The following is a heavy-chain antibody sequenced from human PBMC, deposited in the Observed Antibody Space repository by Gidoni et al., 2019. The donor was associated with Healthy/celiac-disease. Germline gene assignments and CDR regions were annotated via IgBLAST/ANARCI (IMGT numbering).Heavy chain of an antibody. CDR3: AKDRRITMIVVVMTDAFDI. D-gene: IGHD3-22*01. CDR1: GFTFSSYA. Sequence: EVQLLESGGGLVQPGGSLRLSCAASGFTFSSYAMSWVRQAPGKGLEWVSAISGSGVSTYYADSVKGRFTISRDNSKNTLYLQMNSLRAEDTAVYYCAKDRRITMIVVVMTDAFDIWGQGTMVTVSS. V-gene: IGHV3-23*01. CDR2: ISGSGVST. J-gene: IGHJ3*02.